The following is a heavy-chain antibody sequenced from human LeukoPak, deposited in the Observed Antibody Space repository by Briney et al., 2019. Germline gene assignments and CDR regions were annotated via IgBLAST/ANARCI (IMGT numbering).Heavy chain of an antibody. CDR2: IYYSGST. J-gene: IGHJ4*02. D-gene: IGHD3-22*01. CDR3: AGGDGYYFDY. V-gene: IGHV4-59*01. CDR1: GGSISNYY. Sequence: SETLSLTCTVSGGSISNYYWSWIRQPPGKGLEWIGYIYYSGSTNYNPSLKSRVTISVDTSKNQFSLKLSSVTAADTAVYYCAGGDGYYFDYWGQGTLVTVSS.